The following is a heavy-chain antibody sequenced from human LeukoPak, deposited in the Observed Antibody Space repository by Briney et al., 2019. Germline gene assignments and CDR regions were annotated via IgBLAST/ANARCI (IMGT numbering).Heavy chain of an antibody. V-gene: IGHV3-7*01. D-gene: IGHD5-24*01. CDR3: VSQQLAPP. Sequence: AVGSLRLSSAASGLALSKYWMSCVCQAPGKRLEWVANIKEDGSIEDYADSVKGRFTVSRDNARNSLYLQMNSLRVEDTAVYYCVSQQLAPPWGQGTLVTVSS. J-gene: IGHJ5*02. CDR1: GLALSKYW. CDR2: IKEDGSIE.